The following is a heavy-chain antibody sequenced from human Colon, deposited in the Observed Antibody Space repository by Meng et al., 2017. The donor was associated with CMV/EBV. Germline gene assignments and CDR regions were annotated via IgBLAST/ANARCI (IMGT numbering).Heavy chain of an antibody. CDR1: CTFSEYY. Sequence: CTFSEYYRDWVRQATGKGLEWVARTKHKEYNYGTEYATSVKGRFTISRDGAKNSMYLQMNSLTTEDTAVYYCTRGRCTADCCAIWDFWGPGILVTVSS. CDR3: TRGRCTADCCAIWDF. CDR2: TKHKEYNYGT. V-gene: IGHV3-72*01. D-gene: IGHD2-8*02. J-gene: IGHJ4*02.